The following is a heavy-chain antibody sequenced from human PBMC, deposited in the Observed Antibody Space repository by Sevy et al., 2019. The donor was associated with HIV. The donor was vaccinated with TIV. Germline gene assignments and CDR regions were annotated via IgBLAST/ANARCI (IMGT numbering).Heavy chain of an antibody. V-gene: IGHV3-49*03. CDR3: TRVVTDYDYIWGSYRSDAFDI. J-gene: IGHJ3*02. CDR2: IRSKAYGGTT. D-gene: IGHD3-16*02. Sequence: GGSLRLSCTASGFTFGDYAMSWFRQAPGKGLEWVGFIRSKAYGGTTEYAASVKGRFTISRDDSKSIAYLQMNRLKTEDTALNYCTRVVTDYDYIWGSYRSDAFDIWGQGTMVTVSS. CDR1: GFTFGDYA.